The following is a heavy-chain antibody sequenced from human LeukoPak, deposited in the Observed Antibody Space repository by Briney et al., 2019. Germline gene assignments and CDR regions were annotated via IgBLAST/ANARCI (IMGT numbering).Heavy chain of an antibody. D-gene: IGHD5-18*01. V-gene: IGHV1-69*13. CDR2: IIPSFGTV. Sequence: SVKVSCKASGTTFRSYAINWVRQAPGQGLEWMGTIIPSFGTVKYAQKFQGRVTMTADESTSTAYMDLNYLRSDDTAVYFCARATSANEYSYGFHFDYWGQGTLVTVSS. CDR1: GTTFRSYA. J-gene: IGHJ4*02. CDR3: ARATSANEYSYGFHFDY.